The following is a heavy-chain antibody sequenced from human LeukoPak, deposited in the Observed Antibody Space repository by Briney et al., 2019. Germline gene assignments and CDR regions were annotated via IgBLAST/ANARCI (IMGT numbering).Heavy chain of an antibody. CDR3: ARAYYYDSSGYSRLVY. CDR1: GYTFSNYG. D-gene: IGHD3-22*01. Sequence: ASVKVSCKASGYTFSNYGISWVRQAPGQGLEWMGWISAYNGNTNYAQKLQGRVTMTTDTSTSTAYMELRSLRSDDTAVYYCARAYYYDSSGYSRLVYWGQGTLVTVSS. CDR2: ISAYNGNT. V-gene: IGHV1-18*01. J-gene: IGHJ4*02.